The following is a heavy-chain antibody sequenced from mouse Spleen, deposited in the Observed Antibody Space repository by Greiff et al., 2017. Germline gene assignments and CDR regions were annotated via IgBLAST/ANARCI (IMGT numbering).Heavy chain of an antibody. Sequence: EVQLQQSGPELVKPGASVKISCKASGYTFTDYYMNWVKQSHGKSLEWIGDINPNNGGTSYNQKFKGKATLTVDKSSSTAYMELRSLTSEDSAVYFCATITTVVARGWYFDVWGAGTTVTVSS. CDR1: GYTFTDYY. CDR2: INPNNGGT. J-gene: IGHJ1*01. CDR3: ATITTVVARGWYFDV. D-gene: IGHD1-1*01. V-gene: IGHV1-26*01.